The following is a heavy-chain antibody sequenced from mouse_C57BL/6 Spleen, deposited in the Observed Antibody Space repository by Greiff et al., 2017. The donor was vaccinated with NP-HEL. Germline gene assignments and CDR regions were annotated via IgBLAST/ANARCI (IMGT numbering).Heavy chain of an antibody. J-gene: IGHJ2*01. CDR1: GYTFTDYN. CDR3: ARGGERAFDY. CDR2: INPNNGGT. Sequence: EVKLMESGPELVKPGASVKMSCKASGYTFTDYNMHWVKQSHGKSLEWIGYINPNNGGTSYNQKFKGKATLTVNKSSSTAYMELRSLTSEDSAVYYCARGGERAFDYWGQGTTLTVSS. V-gene: IGHV1-22*01. D-gene: IGHD3-1*01.